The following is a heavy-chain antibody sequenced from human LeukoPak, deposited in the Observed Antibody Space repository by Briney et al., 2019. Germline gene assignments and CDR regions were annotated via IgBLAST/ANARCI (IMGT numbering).Heavy chain of an antibody. CDR2: IIPIFGTA. V-gene: IGHV1-69*06. D-gene: IGHD2-15*01. CDR3: ARAGGYCSGGSCYPGLYYMDV. J-gene: IGHJ6*03. Sequence: GASVKVSCKASGGTFSGYTISWVRHAPGQGLEWMGGIIPIFGTANYAQKFQGRVTITADKSTSTAYMELSSLRAEDAAVYYCARAGGYCSGGSCYPGLYYMDVWGKGTTVTVSS. CDR1: GGTFSGYT.